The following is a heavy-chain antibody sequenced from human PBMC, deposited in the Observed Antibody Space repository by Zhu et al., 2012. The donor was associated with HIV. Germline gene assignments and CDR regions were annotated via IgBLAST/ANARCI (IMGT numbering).Heavy chain of an antibody. CDR2: INHSGST. J-gene: IGHJ4*02. V-gene: IGHV4-34*01. Sequence: QVQLQQWGAGLLKPSETLSLTCAVYGGSFSGYYWSWIRQPPGKGLEWIGEINHSGSTNYNPSLKSRVTISVDTSKNQFSLKLSSVTAADTAVYYCARGRYYDSSGLPNDYWGQGTLVTGLL. CDR1: GGSFSGYY. D-gene: IGHD3-22*01. CDR3: ARGRYYDSSGLPNDY.